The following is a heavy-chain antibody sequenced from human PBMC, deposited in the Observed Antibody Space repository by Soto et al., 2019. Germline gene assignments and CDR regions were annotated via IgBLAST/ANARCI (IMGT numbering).Heavy chain of an antibody. CDR3: AKHEGYCSTTTCSNFDY. CDR1: GFTFTSYW. D-gene: IGHD2-2*01. CDR2: IYPGESDT. Sequence: GESLKISCKGSGFTFTSYWIAWVRQMPGKGLEWMGIIYPGESDTSYSPSFQGQVTISADKSINTAYLHWSSLKASDTAIYYCAKHEGYCSTTTCSNFDYWGQGTLVTVSS. J-gene: IGHJ4*02. V-gene: IGHV5-51*01.